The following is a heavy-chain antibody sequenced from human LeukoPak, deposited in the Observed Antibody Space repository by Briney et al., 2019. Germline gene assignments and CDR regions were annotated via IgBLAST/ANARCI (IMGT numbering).Heavy chain of an antibody. V-gene: IGHV3-21*01. CDR2: ISSSTNYI. D-gene: IGHD6-13*01. CDR1: GFTFSSYS. CDR3: ARCWDAGIPTRYGMDV. Sequence: GGSMRLSCVASGFTFSSYSMTWVRQAPGKGLEWVSSISSSTNYIYYVDSVKGRFTVSRDNAKNSLYLQMNGLRAEDTAVYFCARCWDAGIPTRYGMDVWGKGTTVSVSS. J-gene: IGHJ6*04.